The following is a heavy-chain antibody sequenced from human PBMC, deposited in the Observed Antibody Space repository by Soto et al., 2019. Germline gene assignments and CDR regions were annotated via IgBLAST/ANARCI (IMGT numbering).Heavy chain of an antibody. CDR1: GGSFSGYY. J-gene: IGHJ4*02. CDR3: ARSESSSWYGIDY. Sequence: QVQLQQWGAGLLKPSETLSLTCAVYGGSFSGYYWSWIRQPPGKGLEWIGEINHSGSTNYNPSLTSRVTISVDTSKNQFSLKLSSVTAADTAVYYCARSESSSWYGIDYWGQGTLVTVSS. V-gene: IGHV4-34*01. CDR2: INHSGST. D-gene: IGHD6-13*01.